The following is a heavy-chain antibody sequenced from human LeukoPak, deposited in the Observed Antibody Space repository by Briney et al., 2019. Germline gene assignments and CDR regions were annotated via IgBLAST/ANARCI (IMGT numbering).Heavy chain of an antibody. CDR3: MRVDIGVVPSANFDS. CDR2: IYYSGNT. V-gene: IGHV4-39*07. Sequence: PGGSLRLSCAASGFTVSSNYMSWVRQAPGKGLEWIGSIYYSGNTYYNPSLKSRVTIFVDTSKNQFSLKLNSVTAADTAVYYCMRVDIGVVPSANFDSWGQGTLVTVSS. CDR1: GFTVSSNY. D-gene: IGHD2-2*01. J-gene: IGHJ4*02.